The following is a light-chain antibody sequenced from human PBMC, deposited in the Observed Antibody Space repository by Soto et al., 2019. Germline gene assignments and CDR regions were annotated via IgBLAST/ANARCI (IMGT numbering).Light chain of an antibody. CDR2: DVS. J-gene: IGLJ2*01. V-gene: IGLV2-14*01. CDR1: SSDVGSYNY. Sequence: QPVLTQPASVSGSPGQSITISCTGTSSDVGSYNYVSWYQQYPGKAPKLMIYDVSNRPSGVSYRFSGSKSGNTASLTISGLQAEDEADYYCSSYTTSSTHVVFGGGTQLTVL. CDR3: SSYTTSSTHVV.